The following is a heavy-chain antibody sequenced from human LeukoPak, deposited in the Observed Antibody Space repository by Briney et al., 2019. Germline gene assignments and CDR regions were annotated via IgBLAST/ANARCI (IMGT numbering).Heavy chain of an antibody. V-gene: IGHV1-2*02. CDR2: INPNSGGT. CDR1: GYTFSNYG. J-gene: IGHJ4*02. CDR3: AREVWRLNYFDY. D-gene: IGHD6-25*01. Sequence: GASVKVSCKASGYTFSNYGISWVRQAPGQGLECMGWINPNSGGTNYAQKFQGRVTMTRDTSISTAYMELSRLRSDDTAVYYCAREVWRLNYFDYWGQGTLVTVSS.